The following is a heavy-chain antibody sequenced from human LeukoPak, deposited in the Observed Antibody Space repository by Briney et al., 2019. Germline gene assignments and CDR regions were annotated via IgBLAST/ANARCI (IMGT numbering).Heavy chain of an antibody. D-gene: IGHD3-22*01. Sequence: GGSLRLSCAASGFTFSSYSMNWVRQAPGKGLEWVSYISSSSSTIYYADSVKGRFTISRDNAKNSLYLQMNSLRAEDTAVYYCVRDSFDSTGQYYFDYWGLGTLVTVSS. J-gene: IGHJ4*02. CDR1: GFTFSSYS. V-gene: IGHV3-48*04. CDR3: VRDSFDSTGQYYFDY. CDR2: ISSSSSTI.